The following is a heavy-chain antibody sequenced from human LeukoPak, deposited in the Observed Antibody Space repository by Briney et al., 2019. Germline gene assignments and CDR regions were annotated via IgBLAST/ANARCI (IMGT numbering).Heavy chain of an antibody. CDR2: IYYSGST. J-gene: IGHJ4*02. D-gene: IGHD4-11*01. V-gene: IGHV4-59*01. CDR1: GGSISSYY. Sequence: SETLSLTCTVSGGSISSYYWSWIRQPPGKRLEWIGYIYYSGSTNYNPSLKSRVTISVDTSKNQFSLKLSSVTAADTAVYYCARATPSNHFDYWGQGTLVTVSS. CDR3: ARATPSNHFDY.